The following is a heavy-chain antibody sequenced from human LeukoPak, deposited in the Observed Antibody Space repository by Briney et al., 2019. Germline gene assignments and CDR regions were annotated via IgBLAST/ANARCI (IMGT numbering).Heavy chain of an antibody. CDR1: GFTVTTSY. D-gene: IGHD5-12*01. CDR3: ASGYSGYDRGKFDY. Sequence: GGSLRLSCAAPGFTVTTSYLSWVRQAPGKGLDWVTFIRYDGSAKYYADSVKGRFTISRDNSRNTLYLQMNSLYPEDTAVYYCASGYSGYDRGKFDYWGQGTLVTVSS. V-gene: IGHV3-30*02. CDR2: IRYDGSAK. J-gene: IGHJ4*02.